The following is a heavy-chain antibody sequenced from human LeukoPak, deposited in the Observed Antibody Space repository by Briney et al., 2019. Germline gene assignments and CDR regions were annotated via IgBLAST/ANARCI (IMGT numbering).Heavy chain of an antibody. J-gene: IGHJ4*02. D-gene: IGHD6-19*01. Sequence: GGSLRLSCAASGFMFSNYGMHWVCQAPGKGLEWVAVIWNDGTDNYYADSVKGRFTISRDNSKNMMYLQMDSVRAEDTAVYYCASARFSSAWHFDDWGQGTLVTVSS. CDR3: ASARFSSAWHFDD. CDR2: IWNDGTDN. CDR1: GFMFSNYG. V-gene: IGHV3-33*03.